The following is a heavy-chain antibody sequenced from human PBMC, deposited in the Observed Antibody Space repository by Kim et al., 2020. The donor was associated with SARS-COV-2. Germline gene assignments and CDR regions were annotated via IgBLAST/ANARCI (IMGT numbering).Heavy chain of an antibody. D-gene: IGHD4-17*01. V-gene: IGHV3-23*01. CDR3: AKDRIDYGDYFDY. Sequence: YADSVKGRFTIPRDNSKNTLYLQMNSLRAEDTAVYYCAKDRIDYGDYFDYWGQGTLVTVSS. J-gene: IGHJ4*02.